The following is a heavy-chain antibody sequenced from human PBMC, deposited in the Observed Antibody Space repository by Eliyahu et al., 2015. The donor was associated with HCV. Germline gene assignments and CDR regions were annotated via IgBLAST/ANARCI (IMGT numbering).Heavy chain of an antibody. CDR2: VYFWGGP. V-gene: IGHV4-39*01. D-gene: IGHD5-18*01. CDR1: GGSISSSSFY. J-gene: IGHJ3*02. CDR3: ARIPVDTAMVTYAFDI. Sequence: QLQLQESGPGLVKPSETLSLTCTVSGGSISSSSFYWGWIRQPPGKGLEWIGTVYFWGGPHLNPSLKSRVTISVDTSKTQFSLRLNSVTAADTAVYYCARIPVDTAMVTYAFDIWGQGTMVTVSS.